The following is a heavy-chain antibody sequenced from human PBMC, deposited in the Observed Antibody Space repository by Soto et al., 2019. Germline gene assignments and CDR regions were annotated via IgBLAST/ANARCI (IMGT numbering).Heavy chain of an antibody. CDR3: ASGGYDFWSGDLDWFDP. Sequence: QLQLQESGSGLVKPSHTLSLTCAVSGGSIRSGGYSWSWIRQPPGKGLEWIGYIYHSGSTYYTPSLKSRVAISVDRSKIQWSRRLSSVTAADTAVYYCASGGYDFWSGDLDWFDPWGQGTLVTVSS. V-gene: IGHV4-30-2*01. D-gene: IGHD3-3*01. CDR1: GGSIRSGGYS. CDR2: IYHSGST. J-gene: IGHJ5*02.